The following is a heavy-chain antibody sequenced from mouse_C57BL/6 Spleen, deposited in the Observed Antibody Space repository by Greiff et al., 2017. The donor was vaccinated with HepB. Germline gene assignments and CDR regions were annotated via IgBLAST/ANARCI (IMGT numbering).Heavy chain of an antibody. CDR3: TRRGGYDGYFDV. J-gene: IGHJ1*03. V-gene: IGHV1-15*01. Sequence: QVQLKQSGAELVRPGASVTLSCKASGYTFTDYEMHWVKQTPVHGLEWIGAIDPETGGTAYNQKFKGKAILTADKSSSTAYMELRSLTSEDSAVYYCTRRGGYDGYFDVWGTGTTVTVSS. CDR2: IDPETGGT. CDR1: GYTFTDYE. D-gene: IGHD2-2*01.